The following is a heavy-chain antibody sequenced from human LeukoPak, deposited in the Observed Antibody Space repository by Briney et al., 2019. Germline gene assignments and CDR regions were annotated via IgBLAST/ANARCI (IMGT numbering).Heavy chain of an antibody. CDR1: GGSISDYY. J-gene: IGHJ4*02. D-gene: IGHD4-17*01. CDR3: AREGRQDYVYFDY. Sequence: SETLSLTCTVSGGSISDYYWSWIRQPPGKGLEWIGYINYSGNPNYNPSLKSRVTISVDTSKNQFSLRLTSVTAADTAVFYCAREGRQDYVYFDYWGQGSLVTVS. CDR2: INYSGNP. V-gene: IGHV4-59*01.